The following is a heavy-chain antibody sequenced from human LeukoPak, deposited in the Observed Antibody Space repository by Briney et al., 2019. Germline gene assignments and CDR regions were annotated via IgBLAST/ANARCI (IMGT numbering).Heavy chain of an antibody. J-gene: IGHJ4*02. CDR1: GFTFSSYW. CDR2: IDSDGSST. V-gene: IGHV3-74*01. CDR3: ARGGIVVVPAAIMIDY. D-gene: IGHD2-2*02. Sequence: GGSLRLSCAASGFTFSSYWMHWVRQAPGKGLVWVSRIDSDGSSTSYADSVKGRFTISRDNAKNTLYLQMNSLRAEDTAVYYCARGGIVVVPAAIMIDYWGQGTLVTVSS.